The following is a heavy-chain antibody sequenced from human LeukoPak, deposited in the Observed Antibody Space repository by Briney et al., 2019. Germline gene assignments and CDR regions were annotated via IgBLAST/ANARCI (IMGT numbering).Heavy chain of an antibody. J-gene: IGHJ5*02. Sequence: ASVKVSCKASGGTFSRYAISWVRQAPGQGLEWMGGIIPIFGTANYAQKFQGRVTITADESTSTAYMELSSLRSEDTAVYYCARVKSGDDILTGYYTSQSNRFDPWGQGTLVTVSS. V-gene: IGHV1-69*13. CDR1: GGTFSRYA. CDR3: ARVKSGDDILTGYYTSQSNRFDP. D-gene: IGHD3-9*01. CDR2: IIPIFGTA.